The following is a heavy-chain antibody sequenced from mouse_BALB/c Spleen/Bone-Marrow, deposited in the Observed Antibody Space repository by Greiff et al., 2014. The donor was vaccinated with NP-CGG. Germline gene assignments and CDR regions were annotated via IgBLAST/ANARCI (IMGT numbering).Heavy chain of an antibody. CDR1: GFTFSSYG. Sequence: EVQVVESGGDLVKPGGSLELSCAASGFTFSSYGMSWVRQTPDKRLEWVATISSGGSYTYYPDSVKGRFTISRDNAKNTLYLQMSSLKSEDTAMNYCARQTYYDYDGYFDYWGQGTTLTVSS. V-gene: IGHV5-6*01. J-gene: IGHJ2*01. D-gene: IGHD2-4*01. CDR2: ISSGGSYT. CDR3: ARQTYYDYDGYFDY.